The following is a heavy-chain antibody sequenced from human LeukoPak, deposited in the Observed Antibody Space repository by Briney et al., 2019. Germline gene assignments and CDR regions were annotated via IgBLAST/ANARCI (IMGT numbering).Heavy chain of an antibody. CDR3: VRVDGSGYSPY. CDR1: GDSMISNSFS. Sequence: SETLSLTCAVSGDSMISNSFSWGWIRQSPGKGLEWIGNISYTGNTYSNPSLKCRVTMSADTSKNQFSLKLSFVTAADTALYYCVRVDGSGYSPYWGQGALVTVSS. D-gene: IGHD5-18*01. CDR2: ISYTGNT. J-gene: IGHJ4*02. V-gene: IGHV4-39*01.